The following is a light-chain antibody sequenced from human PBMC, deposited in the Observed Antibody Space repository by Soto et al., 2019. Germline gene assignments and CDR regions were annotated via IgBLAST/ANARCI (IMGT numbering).Light chain of an antibody. J-gene: IGKJ4*01. CDR1: QSVSRF. CDR2: DAS. Sequence: EIVLTQTPATLSLFPGESDTLSCTTSQSVSRFLGWYQLKPGQSPRLLIYDASIRATGIPARFSGGGVGRNFSLTISSLEPEDFAIYYCQQRINWPLTFGGGTRVQIK. CDR3: QQRINWPLT. V-gene: IGKV3-11*02.